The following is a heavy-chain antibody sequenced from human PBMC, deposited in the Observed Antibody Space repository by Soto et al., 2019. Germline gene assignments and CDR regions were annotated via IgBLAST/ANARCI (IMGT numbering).Heavy chain of an antibody. D-gene: IGHD5-18*01. Sequence: PSQTLSLTCAISGDSVSSNSAAWNWIRQSPSRSLEWLGRTYYRSKWYNDYAVSVKSRITINPDTSKNQFSLQLNSVTPEDTAVYYCARVRSGYSYGYTYYYGMDVWGQGTTVTVSS. V-gene: IGHV6-1*01. CDR3: ARVRSGYSYGYTYYYGMDV. CDR1: GDSVSSNSAA. J-gene: IGHJ6*02. CDR2: TYYRSKWYN.